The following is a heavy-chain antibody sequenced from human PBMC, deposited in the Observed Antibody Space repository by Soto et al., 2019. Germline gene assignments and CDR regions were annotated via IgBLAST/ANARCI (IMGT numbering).Heavy chain of an antibody. CDR3: ARTILAAASPFRH. CDR2: INPSGGDT. CDR1: GYTFTSYY. Sequence: ASVKVSCKASGYTFTSYYMHWVRQAPGQGLEWMGVINPSGGDTTYAQKFQGRVTMTRDTSTSTVYMELSSLRSQDTAVYYCARTILAAASPFRHWGQGTLVTVSS. V-gene: IGHV1-46*01. D-gene: IGHD6-13*01. J-gene: IGHJ1*01.